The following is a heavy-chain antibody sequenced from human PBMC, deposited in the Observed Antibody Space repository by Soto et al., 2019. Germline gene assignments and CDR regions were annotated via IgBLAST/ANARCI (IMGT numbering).Heavy chain of an antibody. CDR2: ISSSSSTI. D-gene: IGHD5-12*01. J-gene: IGHJ4*02. CDR1: GFTFSSYS. Sequence: PGGSLRLSCAASGFTFSSYSMNWVRQAPGKGLEWVSYISSSSSTIYYADSVKGRFTISRDNAKNSLYLQMNSLRAEDTAVYYCARYRGYSGYGLDYWGQGTLVTVSS. V-gene: IGHV3-48*01. CDR3: ARYRGYSGYGLDY.